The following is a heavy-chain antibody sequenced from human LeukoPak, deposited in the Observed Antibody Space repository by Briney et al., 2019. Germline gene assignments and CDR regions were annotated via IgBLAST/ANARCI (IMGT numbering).Heavy chain of an antibody. CDR2: ISGSGEST. CDR1: GFTFSSYA. J-gene: IGHJ4*02. CDR3: AKVLDGTGYWNYYFDS. Sequence: GGSLRLSCAASGFTFSSYAMSWVRQAPGKGLEWVSGISGSGESTYYADSVKGRFTISRGNSKNTLYLQMNSLRAEDTAVYYCAKVLDGTGYWNYYFDSWGQGTLVTVSS. V-gene: IGHV3-23*01. D-gene: IGHD3-22*01.